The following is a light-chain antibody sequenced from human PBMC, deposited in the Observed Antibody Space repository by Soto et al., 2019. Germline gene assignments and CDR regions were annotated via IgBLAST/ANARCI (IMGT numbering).Light chain of an antibody. V-gene: IGKV3-15*01. J-gene: IGKJ4*01. CDR1: QSVNSN. CDR3: QQYNNWPLT. Sequence: EIVMTQSPATLSVSPGERATLSCRASQSVNSNLAWYQQKPGQAPRLLIYGASTRATGIPARFSGSGSGTEFTLTISSRQSEDFAVYYCQQYNNWPLTFGGGTNVEIK. CDR2: GAS.